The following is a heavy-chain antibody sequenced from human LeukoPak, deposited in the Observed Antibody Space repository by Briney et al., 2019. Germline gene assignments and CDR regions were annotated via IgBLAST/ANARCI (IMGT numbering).Heavy chain of an antibody. V-gene: IGHV3-64*01. CDR3: ARDSGYYGSGSPDN. CDR2: ISSNGGST. Sequence: GRSLRLSCAASGFTFSNYAMHWVRQAPGKGLEYVSAISSNGGSTYYANSVKGRFTISRDNSKNTLYLQMGSLRAEDMAVYYCARDSGYYGSGSPDNWGQGTLVTVSS. J-gene: IGHJ4*02. D-gene: IGHD3-10*01. CDR1: GFTFSNYA.